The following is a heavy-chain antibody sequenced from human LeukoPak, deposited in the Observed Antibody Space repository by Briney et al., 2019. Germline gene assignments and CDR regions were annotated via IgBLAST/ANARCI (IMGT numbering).Heavy chain of an antibody. CDR2: ITTYNGNT. Sequence: ASVTVSCKASGYTFTDYGISWVRQAPGQGLEWMGWITTYNGNTYYAQKLHGRVTMTADTSTSTAYMELRRLRSDDTAVYYCARLSPPIASFCSGGTCYSGGFDPWGQGTLVTVSS. CDR1: GYTFTDYG. J-gene: IGHJ5*02. D-gene: IGHD2-15*01. V-gene: IGHV1-18*01. CDR3: ARLSPPIASFCSGGTCYSGGFDP.